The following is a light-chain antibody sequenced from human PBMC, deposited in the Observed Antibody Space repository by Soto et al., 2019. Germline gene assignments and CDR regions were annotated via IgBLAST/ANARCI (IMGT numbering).Light chain of an antibody. Sequence: EMVLTQSPGTLSLSPGERATLSCRASQSVSSSYLAWYQQKLGQAPRLLIYGASSRATGIPAKFSGSGSGTDFTLTISRLEPDYFAVYYCQQYGSSPLTFGGGIKVDIK. V-gene: IGKV3-20*01. CDR3: QQYGSSPLT. J-gene: IGKJ4*01. CDR1: QSVSSSY. CDR2: GAS.